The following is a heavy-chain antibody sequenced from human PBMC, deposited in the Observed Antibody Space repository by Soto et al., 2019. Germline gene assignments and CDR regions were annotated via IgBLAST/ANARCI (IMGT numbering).Heavy chain of an antibody. J-gene: IGHJ4*02. CDR3: TRELNDYPYYFDY. V-gene: IGHV3-74*03. CDR2: INSDASSK. D-gene: IGHD4-17*01. Sequence: LRLSCAASGLTFSPNWMHWVRQAPGKGLEWVARINSDASSKTYADAVKGRFTISRDNATATVYLHTTSLRLEDTAVYFCTRELNDYPYYFDYWGQGTLVTVSS. CDR1: GLTFSPNW.